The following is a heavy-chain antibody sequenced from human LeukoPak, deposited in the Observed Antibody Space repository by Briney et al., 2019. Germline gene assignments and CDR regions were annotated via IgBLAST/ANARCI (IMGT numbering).Heavy chain of an antibody. V-gene: IGHV6-1*01. CDR3: TRDLKGARETMVTGFSWYFDL. Sequence: SQTLSLTCAISGDSVSTTGAAWNWIRQSPSRGLEWLGRTYYISKWYNDCAISVKSRMSINADTSKNQFSLQLNSVTPEDTAVYYCTRDLKGARETMVTGFSWYFDLWGRGTLVTVSS. CDR1: GDSVSTTGAA. D-gene: IGHD5-18*01. J-gene: IGHJ2*01. CDR2: TYYISKWYN.